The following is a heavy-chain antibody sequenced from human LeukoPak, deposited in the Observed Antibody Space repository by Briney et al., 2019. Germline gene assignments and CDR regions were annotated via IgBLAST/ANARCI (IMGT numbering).Heavy chain of an antibody. J-gene: IGHJ4*02. CDR3: ARAQYYYDSGAYGPDY. Sequence: GGSLRLSCAASGFDLSSNYMSWVRQAPGKGPEWVSVLYGGDRTYYADSVKGRFTISADKSSNTLYLQMNSLRAEDTAVYYCARAQYYYDSGAYGPDYWGQGTQVTVSS. CDR1: GFDLSSNY. D-gene: IGHD3-22*01. V-gene: IGHV3-53*01. CDR2: LYGGDRT.